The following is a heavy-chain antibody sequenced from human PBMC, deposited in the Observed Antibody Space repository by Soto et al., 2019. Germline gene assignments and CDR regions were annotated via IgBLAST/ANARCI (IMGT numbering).Heavy chain of an antibody. V-gene: IGHV3-15*07. CDR2: IKSKTDGGTT. J-gene: IGHJ5*02. CDR3: AKHPRGNWFDA. Sequence: EVQLVQPGGGLVKPGGSLRLSCAASGFSFSYVWMNWVRQAPGKGLEWVGRIKSKTDGGTTEYSAPVKGRFTISRDDSKNTLYLKMNSLKTEDTAVYYWAKHPRGNWFDAWGQGTLVTVSS. CDR1: GFSFSYVW.